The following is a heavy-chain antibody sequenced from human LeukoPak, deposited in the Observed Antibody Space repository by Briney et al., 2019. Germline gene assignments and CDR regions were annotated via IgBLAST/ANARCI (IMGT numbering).Heavy chain of an antibody. V-gene: IGHV4-59*01. CDR1: GGSISSYY. D-gene: IGHD3-22*01. CDR2: IYYSGST. CDR3: ARCDSSGYYSVDY. Sequence: PSETLSLTCTVSGGSISSYYWSWIRQPPGKGLEWIGYIYYSGSTNYNPSLKSRVTISVDTSKNQFSLKLSSVTAAGTAVYYCARCDSSGYYSVDYWGQGTLVTVSS. J-gene: IGHJ4*02.